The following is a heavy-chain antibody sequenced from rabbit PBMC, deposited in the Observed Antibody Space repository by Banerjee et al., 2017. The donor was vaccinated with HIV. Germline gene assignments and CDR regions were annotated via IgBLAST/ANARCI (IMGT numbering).Heavy chain of an antibody. CDR1: GFDLSSYA. CDR2: IDPVFGRT. V-gene: IGHV1S7*01. D-gene: IGHD4-1*01. CDR3: ARDVVVAGGGYGL. Sequence: QLVESGGGLVTLGGSLKLSCKASGFDLSSYAMNWVRQAPGKGLEWIGYIDPVFGRTYYATWVNGRFTISSHNAQNTLYLQLNSLTAADTATYFCARDVVVAGGGYGLWGPGTLVTVS. J-gene: IGHJ6*01.